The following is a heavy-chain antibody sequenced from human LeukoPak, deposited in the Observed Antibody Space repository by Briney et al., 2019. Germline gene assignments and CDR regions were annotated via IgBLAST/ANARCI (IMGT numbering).Heavy chain of an antibody. CDR3: ASLVQYYYDSSGYCDY. CDR2: ISSSGSTI. V-gene: IGHV3-11*01. J-gene: IGHJ4*02. D-gene: IGHD3-22*01. Sequence: GGSLRLSCAASGFTFSDYYMSWIRQAPGKGLEWVSYISSSGSTIYYADSVKGQFTISRDNAKNSLYLQMNSLRAEDTAVYYCASLVQYYYDSSGYCDYWGQGTLVTVS. CDR1: GFTFSDYY.